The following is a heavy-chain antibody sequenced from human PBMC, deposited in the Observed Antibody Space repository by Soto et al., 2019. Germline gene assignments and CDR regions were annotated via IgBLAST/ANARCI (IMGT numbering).Heavy chain of an antibody. CDR1: GFTFSSYA. V-gene: IGHV3-30-3*01. Sequence: QVQLVESGGGVVQPGRSLRLSCAASGFTFSSYAMHWVRQAPGKGLEWVAVISYDGSNKYYADSVKGRFTISRDNSKNTLYLQMNRLRTEDTAVYYCASPLWRDDYNWGYFDLWGRGTLVTVSS. CDR2: ISYDGSNK. CDR3: ASPLWRDDYNWGYFDL. D-gene: IGHD4-4*01. J-gene: IGHJ2*01.